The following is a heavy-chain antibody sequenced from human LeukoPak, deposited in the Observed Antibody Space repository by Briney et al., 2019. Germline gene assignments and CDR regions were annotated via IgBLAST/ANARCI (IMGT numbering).Heavy chain of an antibody. Sequence: QPGGSLRLSCAASGFTFSSYGMHWVRQAPGKGLEWVAVISYDGSNKYYADSVKGRFTISRDNSKNTLYLQMNSLRAEDTAVYYCAREFRSGSGEYYYYYYMDVWGKGTTVTVSS. CDR1: GFTFSSYG. CDR3: AREFRSGSGEYYYYYYMDV. D-gene: IGHD3-10*01. CDR2: ISYDGSNK. J-gene: IGHJ6*03. V-gene: IGHV3-30*03.